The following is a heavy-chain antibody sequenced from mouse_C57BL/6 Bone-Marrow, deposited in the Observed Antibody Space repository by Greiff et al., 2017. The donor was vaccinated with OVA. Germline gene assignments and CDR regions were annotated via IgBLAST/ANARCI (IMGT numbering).Heavy chain of an antibody. CDR1: GFTFSSYG. Sequence: EVQLQQSGGDLVKPGGSLKLSCAASGFTFSSYGMSWVRQTPDKRLEWVATISSGGSYTYYPDSVKGRFTISRDNAKNTLHLQMSSLKSEYTAMYYCARHWQLGYWGQGTTLTVSS. J-gene: IGHJ2*01. D-gene: IGHD3-1*01. V-gene: IGHV5-6*01. CDR3: ARHWQLGY. CDR2: ISSGGSYT.